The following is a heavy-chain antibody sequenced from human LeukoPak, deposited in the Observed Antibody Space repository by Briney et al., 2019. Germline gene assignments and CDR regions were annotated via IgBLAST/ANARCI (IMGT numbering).Heavy chain of an antibody. CDR3: ARLDGSGSYPFDY. J-gene: IGHJ4*02. D-gene: IGHD3-10*01. CDR2: IYPGDSDT. V-gene: IGHV5-51*01. CDR1: GYSFTSYW. Sequence: GESLKICCEGSGYSFTSYWICWVRQMRGKGLELVGIIYPGDSDTRYSPSFQGQVTISADKSISTAYLQWSSLKASDTAMYYCARLDGSGSYPFDYWGQGTLVTVSS.